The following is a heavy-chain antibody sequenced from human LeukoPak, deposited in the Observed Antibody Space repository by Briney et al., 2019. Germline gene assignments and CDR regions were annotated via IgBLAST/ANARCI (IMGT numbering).Heavy chain of an antibody. J-gene: IGHJ4*02. CDR3: ARYVHGAMIVVILSDYFDY. V-gene: IGHV4-34*01. CDR1: GGSFSGHS. Sequence: SETLSLTCAVYGGSFSGHSWSWIRQAPGKGLEWIGDISHTGGINYNPSLKSRVTISADTSKNQFSLRLSSVTAADTAVYYCARYVHGAMIVVILSDYFDYWGRGTLVSVSS. D-gene: IGHD3-22*01. CDR2: ISHTGGI.